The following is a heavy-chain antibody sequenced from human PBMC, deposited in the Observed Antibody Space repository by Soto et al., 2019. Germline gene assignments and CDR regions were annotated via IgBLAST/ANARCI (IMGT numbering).Heavy chain of an antibody. CDR2: ISGSGGST. CDR3: AKELISYYDFWSCNYEAFDI. J-gene: IGHJ3*02. CDR1: GFTFSSYA. Sequence: GGSLRLSCAASGFTFSSYAMSWVRQAPGKGLEWVSAISGSGGSTYYADSVKGRFTISRDNSKNTLNLQMNSLRAEETAVYNCAKELISYYDFWSCNYEAFDIWGQGTMVTVSS. V-gene: IGHV3-23*01. D-gene: IGHD3-3*01.